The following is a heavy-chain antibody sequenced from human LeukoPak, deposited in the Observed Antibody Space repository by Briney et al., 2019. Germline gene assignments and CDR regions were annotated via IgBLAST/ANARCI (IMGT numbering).Heavy chain of an antibody. CDR1: GGTFSSYT. D-gene: IGHD6-13*01. V-gene: IGHV1-18*01. Sequence: ASVKVSCKASGGTFSSYTISWVRQAPGQGLEWMGWISAYNGNTNYAQKLQGRATMTTDTSTSTAYMELRSLRSDDTAVYYCAREGYSSGWYSVDYYYYYGMDVWGQGTTVTVSS. CDR3: AREGYSSGWYSVDYYYYYGMDV. J-gene: IGHJ6*02. CDR2: ISAYNGNT.